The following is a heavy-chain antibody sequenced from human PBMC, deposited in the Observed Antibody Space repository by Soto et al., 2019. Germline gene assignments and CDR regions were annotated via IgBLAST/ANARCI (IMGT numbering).Heavy chain of an antibody. CDR3: APHSIRIRNWFDP. V-gene: IGHV4-38-2*01. J-gene: IGHJ5*02. D-gene: IGHD3-3*02. CDR1: GYSISSGYY. Sequence: ETLSLTCAVSGYSISSGYYWGWIRQPPGKGLEWIGSINYSGSTHYSPSLKSRVKISVDTSKNQFSLKLRSVTAPDTAVYYCAPHSIRIRNWFDPWGQGTLVTVSS. CDR2: INYSGST.